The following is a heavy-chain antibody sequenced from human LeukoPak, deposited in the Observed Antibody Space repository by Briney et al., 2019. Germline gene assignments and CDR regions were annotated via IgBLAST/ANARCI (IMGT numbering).Heavy chain of an antibody. CDR2: IYHSGST. Sequence: SETLSLTCTVSGGSISSGGYYWSWIRQPPGKGLEWIGYIYHSGSTYYNPSLKSRVTMSVDTSKNQFSLKLSSVTAADTAVYYCARDRPSGYDFWSDSYSEKSPINMDVWGKGTTVTVSS. D-gene: IGHD3-3*01. CDR3: ARDRPSGYDFWSDSYSEKSPINMDV. CDR1: GGSISSGGYY. J-gene: IGHJ6*03. V-gene: IGHV4-30-2*01.